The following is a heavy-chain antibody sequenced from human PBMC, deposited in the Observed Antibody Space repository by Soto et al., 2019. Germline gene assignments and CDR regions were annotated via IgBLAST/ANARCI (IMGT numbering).Heavy chain of an antibody. Sequence: SVKVSCKASGGTFSSYAISWVRQAPGQGLEWMGGVIPIFGTANYAQKFQGRVTITADESTSTAYMELSSLRSEDTAVYYCARDPRYYDILTGYQDYYYGMDVWGQGTTVTVSS. CDR2: VIPIFGTA. D-gene: IGHD3-9*01. J-gene: IGHJ6*02. CDR3: ARDPRYYDILTGYQDYYYGMDV. CDR1: GGTFSSYA. V-gene: IGHV1-69*13.